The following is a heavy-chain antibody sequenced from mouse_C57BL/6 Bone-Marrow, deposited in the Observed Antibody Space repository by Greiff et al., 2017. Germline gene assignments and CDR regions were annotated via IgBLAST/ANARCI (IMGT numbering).Heavy chain of an antibody. D-gene: IGHD2-4*01. J-gene: IGHJ2*01. CDR3: TTYDYDY. V-gene: IGHV14-4*01. Sequence: DVQLQESGAELVRPGASVKLSCTASGFNIKDDYMHWVKQRPEQGLEWIGWIDPENGDTEYASKFQGKATITADTSSNPAYLQLSSLTSEDTAVYYCTTYDYDYWGQGTTLTVSS. CDR1: GFNIKDDY. CDR2: IDPENGDT.